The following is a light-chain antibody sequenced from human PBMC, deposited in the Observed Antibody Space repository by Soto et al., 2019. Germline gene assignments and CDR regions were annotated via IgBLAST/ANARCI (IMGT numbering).Light chain of an antibody. CDR2: EVS. CDR1: QSLLHITGETF. J-gene: IGKJ5*01. CDR3: MQSTQLHPT. Sequence: DDMVTQTPLSLSVATGQPSSISCKSSQSLLHITGETFLFLYLQKPGQSPQLLIYEVSTRVSGVPDRFSGSGSGTDFTLEISRVETDDVGIYYCMQSTQLHPTFGQGTRLEIK. V-gene: IGKV2D-29*02.